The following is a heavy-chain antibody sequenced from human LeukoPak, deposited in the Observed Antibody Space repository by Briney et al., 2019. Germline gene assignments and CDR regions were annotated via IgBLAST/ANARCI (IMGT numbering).Heavy chain of an antibody. Sequence: GASLKISYKASGYTLTSYDITWVRQATRDGFEWMGWMDPNSGTTGHAQKFQGRLTMTRNTSISTAYMELSSLRSEDTAVYYCARGRPMDVWGKGTTVTVSS. CDR2: MDPNSGTT. V-gene: IGHV1-8*02. CDR1: GYTLTSYD. CDR3: ARGRPMDV. J-gene: IGHJ6*03.